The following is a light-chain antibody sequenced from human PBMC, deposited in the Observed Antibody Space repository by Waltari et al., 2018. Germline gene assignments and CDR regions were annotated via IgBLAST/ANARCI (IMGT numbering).Light chain of an antibody. CDR3: QQFESYPWT. CDR2: KAS. Sequence: DIQMTQSPSTLSASVGDRVTINCRASQTIGNYLAWYQQKPGRAPKLLMYKASSLEGGVPSRFTGSASWTEFTLTISSLQPDDFATSYCQQFESYPWTFGQGTKVEIK. J-gene: IGKJ1*01. CDR1: QTIGNY. V-gene: IGKV1-5*03.